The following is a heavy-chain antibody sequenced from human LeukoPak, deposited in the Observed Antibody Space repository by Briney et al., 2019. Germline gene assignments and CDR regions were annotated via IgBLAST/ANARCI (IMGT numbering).Heavy chain of an antibody. D-gene: IGHD3-22*01. CDR2: ISYDGSNK. J-gene: IGHJ6*02. V-gene: IGHV3-30*18. CDR1: GFTFSSYG. Sequence: PGGSLRLSCAASGFTFSSYGMPWVRQAPGKGLEWVAVISYDGSNKYYADSVKGRFTISRDNSKNTLYLQMNSLRAEDTAVYYCAKGRRYTMIVVVITDYGMDVWGQGTTVTVSS. CDR3: AKGRRYTMIVVVITDYGMDV.